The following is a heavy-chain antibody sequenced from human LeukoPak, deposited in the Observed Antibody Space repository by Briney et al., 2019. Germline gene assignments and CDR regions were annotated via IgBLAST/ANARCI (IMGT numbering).Heavy chain of an antibody. CDR2: INWNGGST. Sequence: PGGSRRLSCAASGFTFDDYGMSWVRQAPGKGREWVSGINWNGGSTGYAYSVKGRFTISRDNAKNSLYLQMNSLRAEDTALYYCARVVAAGPFDYWGQGTLVTVSS. CDR1: GFTFDDYG. CDR3: ARVVAAGPFDY. V-gene: IGHV3-20*04. D-gene: IGHD6-13*01. J-gene: IGHJ4*02.